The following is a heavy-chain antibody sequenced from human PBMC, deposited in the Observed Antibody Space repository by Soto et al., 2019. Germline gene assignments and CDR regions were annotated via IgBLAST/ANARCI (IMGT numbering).Heavy chain of an antibody. CDR3: ARDIVVVPAAILDYYYYGMDV. CDR2: IIPIFGTA. CDR1: LGTFSSYA. Sequence: SVTVSLKASLGTFSSYAISGVRQARGQGLEWMGGIIPIFGTANYAQKFQGRVTITADESTSTAYMELSSLRSEDTAVYYCARDIVVVPAAILDYYYYGMDVWGQGTTVTVSS. D-gene: IGHD2-2*02. J-gene: IGHJ6*02. V-gene: IGHV1-69*13.